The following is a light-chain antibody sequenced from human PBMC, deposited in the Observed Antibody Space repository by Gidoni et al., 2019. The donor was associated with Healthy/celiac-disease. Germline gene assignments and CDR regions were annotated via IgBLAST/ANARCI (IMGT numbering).Light chain of an antibody. V-gene: IGKV1-39*01. CDR2: CAS. J-gene: IGKJ2*01. Sequence: DIQMTQSPSSLSASVGARVTITCRASQSISSYLTWYQQKPGKAPKLLIYCASSLQSGVPSRFSGSGSGTDFTLTISSLQPEDFATYYCQQSYSTLPYTFGQGTKLEIK. CDR3: QQSYSTLPYT. CDR1: QSISSY.